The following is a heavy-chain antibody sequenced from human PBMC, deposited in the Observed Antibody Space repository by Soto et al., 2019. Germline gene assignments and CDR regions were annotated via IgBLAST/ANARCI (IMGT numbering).Heavy chain of an antibody. Sequence: ASVNVSCKASGYTFTSYYMHCVRQAPGQVLEWMGIINPSGGSTSYAQKFQGRVTMTRDTSTSTVYMELSSLRSEDTAVYYCAREDDSSGYSTPDAFDIWGQGTMVTVSS. V-gene: IGHV1-46*01. CDR1: GYTFTSYY. CDR2: INPSGGST. CDR3: AREDDSSGYSTPDAFDI. D-gene: IGHD3-22*01. J-gene: IGHJ3*02.